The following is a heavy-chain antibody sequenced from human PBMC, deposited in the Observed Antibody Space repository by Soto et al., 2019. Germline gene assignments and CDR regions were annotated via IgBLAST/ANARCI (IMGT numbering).Heavy chain of an antibody. CDR2: IQSDGRTV. J-gene: IGHJ4*02. Sequence: PGGSLRLSCEASGFTFSSYSMNWVRQAPGKGLEWVSNIQSDGRTVDYADSVKGRFTISRDNAKNTLYLQIDSLTAEDTAVYYCARVVSSEVPYFGYWGQGTLVTVSS. CDR1: GFTFSSYS. CDR3: ARVVSSEVPYFGY. D-gene: IGHD3-16*02. V-gene: IGHV3-74*01.